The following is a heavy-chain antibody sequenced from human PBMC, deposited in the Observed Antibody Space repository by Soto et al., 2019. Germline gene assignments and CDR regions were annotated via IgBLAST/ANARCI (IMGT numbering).Heavy chain of an antibody. CDR2: IYPGDSDT. V-gene: IGHV5-51*01. D-gene: IGHD6-13*01. J-gene: IGHJ6*02. CDR3: TRTSAAGKNYSGMDV. CDR1: GYSFTSYW. Sequence: EVQLVQSGAEVKKPGESLKISCKGSGYSFTSYWIGWVRQMPGKGLEWMGIIYPGDSDTRYSPSFQGQVTISADKSISTAYLQWSSLKASETAMYYCTRTSAAGKNYSGMDVWGQGTTVTVSS.